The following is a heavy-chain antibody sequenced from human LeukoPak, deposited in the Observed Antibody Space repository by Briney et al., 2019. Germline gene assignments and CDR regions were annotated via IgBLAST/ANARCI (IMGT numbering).Heavy chain of an antibody. CDR1: GFTFRSCA. D-gene: IGHD3-22*01. J-gene: IGHJ4*02. CDR3: AKGGSYYDFMLDY. CDR2: ISGSGART. V-gene: IGHV3-23*01. Sequence: GGSLRLSCAASGFTFRSCAMTWVRQAPGKGLDWVSSISGSGARTYYADSVKGRFTVSRDNSKNTLYLQMNSLRAEDTAVYYCAKGGSYYDFMLDYWGRGTLVTVSS.